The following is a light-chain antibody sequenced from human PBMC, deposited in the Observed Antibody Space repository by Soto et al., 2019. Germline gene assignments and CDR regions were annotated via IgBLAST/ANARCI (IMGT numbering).Light chain of an antibody. CDR1: QNIMSY. V-gene: IGKV1-39*01. Sequence: DIKTKQSPSSLSASVLDRVSISCLPSQNIMSYLNWYQHRPGKSPKVLIYDASTLQSGVPSRFSGSGSGTDFTLTIDGLQPEDFATYYCQQSYTTPLTFCGGTNVDIK. CDR2: DAS. J-gene: IGKJ4*01. CDR3: QQSYTTPLT.